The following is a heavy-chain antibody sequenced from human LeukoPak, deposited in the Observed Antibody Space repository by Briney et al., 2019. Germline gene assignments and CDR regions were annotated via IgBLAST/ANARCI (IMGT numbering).Heavy chain of an antibody. CDR1: GGSFSGYS. CDR2: INHSGST. J-gene: IGHJ4*02. D-gene: IGHD2-21*02. V-gene: IGHV4-34*01. CDR3: ASNEVVTTAWDFDY. Sequence: PSETQSLTCAVYGGSFSGYSWSWIRQPPGKGLEWIGHINHSGSTNYNPSLKSRVTISVDTSKKQFSLNLYSVTAADTAVYYCASNEVVTTAWDFDYWGQGTLVTVSS.